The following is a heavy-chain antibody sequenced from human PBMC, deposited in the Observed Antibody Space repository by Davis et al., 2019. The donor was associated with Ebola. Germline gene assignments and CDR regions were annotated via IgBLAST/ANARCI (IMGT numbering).Heavy chain of an antibody. D-gene: IGHD3-22*01. CDR2: MNPNSGNT. V-gene: IGHV1-8*02. CDR3: ARAPTWSQINYYCFDY. CDR1: GYTFNSYY. J-gene: IGHJ4*02. Sequence: ASVKVSCKASGYTFNSYYIHWVRQATGQGLEWMGWMNPNSGNTGYAQKFQGRVTMTRNTSISTAYMEVSSLRSEDTAVYYCARAPTWSQINYYCFDYWGQGTLVTVSS.